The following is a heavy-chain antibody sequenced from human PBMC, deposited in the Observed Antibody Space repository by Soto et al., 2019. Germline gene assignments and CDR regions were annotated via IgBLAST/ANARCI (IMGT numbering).Heavy chain of an antibody. CDR3: ARGSRIAAAGGGMDV. D-gene: IGHD6-13*01. CDR1: GYTYTSYY. Sequence: ASVKVSCNASGYTYTSYYMHWVRQAPGQGLEWMGIINPSGGSTSYAQKFQGRVTMTRDTSTSTVYMELSSLRSEDTAVYYCARGSRIAAAGGGMDVWGQGTTVT. CDR2: INPSGGST. V-gene: IGHV1-46*03. J-gene: IGHJ6*02.